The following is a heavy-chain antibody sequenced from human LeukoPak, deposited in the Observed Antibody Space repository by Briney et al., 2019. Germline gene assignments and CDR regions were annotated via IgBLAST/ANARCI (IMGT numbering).Heavy chain of an antibody. J-gene: IGHJ4*02. Sequence: PGGSLRLSCAASGFTFSSYWMSWVRQAPGKGLEWVANIKQDGSEKYYVDSVKGRFTISRDNAKNSLYLQMNSLRAEDTALYYCARHGSGSYLLTFDYWGQGTLVTVSS. D-gene: IGHD3-10*01. CDR3: ARHGSGSYLLTFDY. CDR2: IKQDGSEK. V-gene: IGHV3-7*01. CDR1: GFTFSSYW.